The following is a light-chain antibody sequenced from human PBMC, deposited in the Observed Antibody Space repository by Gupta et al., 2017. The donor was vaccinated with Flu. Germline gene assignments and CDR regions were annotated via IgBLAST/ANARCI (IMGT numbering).Light chain of an antibody. Sequence: TSSTGTSSSVGDYINVSWYKQHPGKAPQLVIYDDSNRPSGVSARLSGSKSGNTASLTTSGLQADDEADYYCCSYTTSSATWLFGGGTKLTVL. CDR3: CSYTTSSATWL. J-gene: IGLJ3*02. V-gene: IGLV2-14*03. CDR2: DDS. CDR1: SSSVGDYIN.